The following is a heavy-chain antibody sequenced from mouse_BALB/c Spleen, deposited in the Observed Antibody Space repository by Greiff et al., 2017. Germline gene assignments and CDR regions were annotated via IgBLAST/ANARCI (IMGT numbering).Heavy chain of an antibody. Sequence: EVQGVESGGGLVQPGGSRKLSCAASGFTFSSFGMHWVRQAPEKGLEWVAYISSGSSTIYYADTVKGRFTISRDNPKNTLFLQMTSLRSEDTAMYYCARDYGSPYYAMDYWGQGTSVTVSS. J-gene: IGHJ4*01. CDR3: ARDYGSPYYAMDY. CDR2: ISSGSSTI. D-gene: IGHD1-1*01. V-gene: IGHV5-17*02. CDR1: GFTFSSFG.